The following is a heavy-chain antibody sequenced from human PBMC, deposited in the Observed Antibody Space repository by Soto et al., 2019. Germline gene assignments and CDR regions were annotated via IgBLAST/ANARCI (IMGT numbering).Heavy chain of an antibody. V-gene: IGHV1-2*04. CDR1: GYTFTGYY. Sequence: GASVKVSCKASGYTFTGYYMHWVRQAPGQGLVRMGWINPNSGGTNYAQTFQGWFTMTRDTTISTAYMQRSRRRSDDTAVYYCATASQESSSLVFDYGMHVGGQGTTVTVSS. CDR2: INPNSGGT. CDR3: ATASQESSSLVFDYGMHV. D-gene: IGHD6-6*01. J-gene: IGHJ6*02.